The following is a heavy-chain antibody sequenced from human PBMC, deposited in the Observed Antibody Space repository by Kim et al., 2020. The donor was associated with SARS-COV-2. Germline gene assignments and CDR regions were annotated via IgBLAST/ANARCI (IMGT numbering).Heavy chain of an antibody. CDR2: IYYSGST. V-gene: IGHV4-31*03. CDR1: GGSISSGGYY. CDR3: ARVRTTMIVVVMYFDY. D-gene: IGHD3-22*01. J-gene: IGHJ4*02. Sequence: SETLSLTCTVSGGSISSGGYYWSWIRQHPGKGLEGIGYIYYSGSTYYNPSLKSRVTISLDTSKNQFSLKLSSVTAADTAVYYCARVRTTMIVVVMYFDYWGQGTLVTVSS.